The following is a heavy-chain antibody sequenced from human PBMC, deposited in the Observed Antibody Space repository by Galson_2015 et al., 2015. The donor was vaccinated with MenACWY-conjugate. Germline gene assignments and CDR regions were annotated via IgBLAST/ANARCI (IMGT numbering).Heavy chain of an antibody. J-gene: IGHJ4*02. CDR1: GFTFSSYP. V-gene: IGHV3-30*01. D-gene: IGHD6-19*01. CDR2: MSYDGSNQ. CDR3: ARGLIGYSSGPLDF. Sequence: SLRLSCAASGFTFSSYPMHWVRQTPGKGLEWVALMSYDGSNQYYADSLKGRLTISRDNSKSTPYLQMDSLRAEDTAVYYCARGLIGYSSGPLDFWGQGALVTVSS.